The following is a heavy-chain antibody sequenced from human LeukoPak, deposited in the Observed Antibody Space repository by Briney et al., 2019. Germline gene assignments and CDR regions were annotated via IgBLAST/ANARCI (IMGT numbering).Heavy chain of an antibody. CDR1: GFTFNDYA. CDR2: ISGSGANK. V-gene: IGHV3-23*01. Sequence: GGSLRLSCATSGFTFNDYAMNWVRQAPGKGLEWVAGISGSGANKYYADSVKGRFTISRDNSKNTLYLQTATLRVEDTAVYYCAIRLCRGTASYYFDYWGQGTLVTVSS. CDR3: AIRLCRGTASYYFDY. J-gene: IGHJ4*02. D-gene: IGHD2-2*01.